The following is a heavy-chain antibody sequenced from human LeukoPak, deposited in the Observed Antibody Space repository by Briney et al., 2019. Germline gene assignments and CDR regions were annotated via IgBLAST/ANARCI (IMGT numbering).Heavy chain of an antibody. J-gene: IGHJ4*02. CDR2: ISYDGSNK. Sequence: GGSLRLPCAASGFTFSSYGMHWVRQAPGKGLEWVAVISYDGSNKYYADSVKGRFTISRDNSKNTLYLQMNSLRAEDTAVYYCAKDLVGATTLTFDYWGQGTLVTVSS. CDR1: GFTFSSYG. V-gene: IGHV3-30*18. CDR3: AKDLVGATTLTFDY. D-gene: IGHD1-26*01.